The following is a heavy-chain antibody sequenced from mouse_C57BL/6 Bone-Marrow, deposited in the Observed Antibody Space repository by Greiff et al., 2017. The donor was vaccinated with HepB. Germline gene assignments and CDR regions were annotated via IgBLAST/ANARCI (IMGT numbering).Heavy chain of an antibody. V-gene: IGHV1-7*01. CDR2: INPRSGYT. D-gene: IGHD1-1*01. CDR1: GYTFTSYW. J-gene: IGHJ1*03. Sequence: QVQLKQSGAELAKPGASVKLSCKASGYTFTSYWLHWVKQRPGQGLEWIGYINPRSGYTKYNQKFKDKATLTADKSSSTAYMQLSSLTYEDSAVYDCARRGSLRYCDVWGTGTTVTVSS. CDR3: ARRGSLRYCDV.